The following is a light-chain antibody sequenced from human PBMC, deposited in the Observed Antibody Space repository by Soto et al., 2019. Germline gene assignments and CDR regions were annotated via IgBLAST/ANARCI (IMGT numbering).Light chain of an antibody. Sequence: EIVLTQPPATLSLAPGERATLSCRASQSVSSYLAWYQQKPGQAPRLLISDASNRATGIPARFSGSGSGTDFTLTISSLEPEDFAVYYCQQRSNWLQTFGQGTKVDIK. CDR3: QQRSNWLQT. J-gene: IGKJ1*01. V-gene: IGKV3-11*01. CDR1: QSVSSY. CDR2: DAS.